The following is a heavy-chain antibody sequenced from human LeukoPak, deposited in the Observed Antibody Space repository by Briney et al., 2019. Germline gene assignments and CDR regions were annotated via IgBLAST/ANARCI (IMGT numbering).Heavy chain of an antibody. CDR1: GGSISSSNYY. V-gene: IGHV4-61*02. CDR3: ARHAIQIVGASFDY. Sequence: PSETLSLTCSVSGGSISSSNYYWSWIRQPAGKGLEWIGRIYTSESTNYNPSLKSRVTISVDTSRNQFSLKLSSVTAADTAVYYCARHAIQIVGASFDYWGQGTLVTVSS. CDR2: IYTSEST. D-gene: IGHD1-26*01. J-gene: IGHJ4*02.